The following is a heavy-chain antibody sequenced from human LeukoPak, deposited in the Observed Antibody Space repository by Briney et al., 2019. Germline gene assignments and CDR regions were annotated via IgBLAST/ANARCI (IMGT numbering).Heavy chain of an antibody. CDR2: IRYDGSNK. Sequence: PGGSLRLSCAGSGFTFSSYGMHWVRQAPGKGLEWVAFIRYDGSNKYYADSVKGRFTISRDNAKNSLYLQMNSLRAEDTAVYYCAREVGATDAFDIWGQGTMVTVSS. J-gene: IGHJ3*02. D-gene: IGHD1-26*01. CDR1: GFTFSSYG. V-gene: IGHV3-30*02. CDR3: AREVGATDAFDI.